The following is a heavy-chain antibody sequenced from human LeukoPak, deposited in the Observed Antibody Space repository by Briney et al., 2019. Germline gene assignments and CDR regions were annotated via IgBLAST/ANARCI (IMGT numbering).Heavy chain of an antibody. CDR3: ATTPLGENRGYYFDY. J-gene: IGHJ4*02. D-gene: IGHD3-10*01. CDR1: GGTFSSYA. V-gene: IGHV1-69*04. CDR2: IIPILGIA. Sequence: SVKVSCKASGGTFSSYAISWVRQAPGQGLEWMGRIIPILGIANYAQKFQGRVTITADKSTSTAYMELSSLRSEDTAVYYCATTPLGENRGYYFDYWGQGTLVTVSS.